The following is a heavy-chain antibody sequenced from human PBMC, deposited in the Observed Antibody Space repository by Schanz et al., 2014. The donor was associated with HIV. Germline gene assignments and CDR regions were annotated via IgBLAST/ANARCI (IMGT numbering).Heavy chain of an antibody. J-gene: IGHJ4*02. CDR2: ILYDGSNK. CDR3: ARGGIWEWDXXXFDY. V-gene: IGHV3-33*01. Sequence: QVQLVESGGGVVQPGRSLRLSCAASGFTFSDYGMHWVRQAPGKGLEWVAVILYDGSNKYYADSVKGRFTISRDNSKNTLYLQMNSLRAEDTAVYYCARGGIWEWDXXXFDYWGQGTLVTVSS. CDR1: GFTFSDYG. D-gene: IGHD2-15*01.